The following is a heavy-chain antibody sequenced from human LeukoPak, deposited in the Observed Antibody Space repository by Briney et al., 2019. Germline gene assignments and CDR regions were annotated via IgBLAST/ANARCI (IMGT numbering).Heavy chain of an antibody. CDR3: AKSSGGYYDSSGYYWSFDY. CDR1: GFTFSSYA. V-gene: IGHV3-23*01. Sequence: GGSLRLSCAASGFTFSSYAMSWVRQAPGKGLEWVSGISGSGGSKKYADSVKGRFTISRDNSKNTLYLQMNSLRVEDTAVYYCAKSSGGYYDSSGYYWSFDYWGQGTLVTVSS. D-gene: IGHD3-22*01. CDR2: ISGSGGSK. J-gene: IGHJ4*02.